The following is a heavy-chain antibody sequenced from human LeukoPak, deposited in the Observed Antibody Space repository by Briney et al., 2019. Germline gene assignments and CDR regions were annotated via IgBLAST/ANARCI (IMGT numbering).Heavy chain of an antibody. V-gene: IGHV1-2*04. J-gene: IGHJ4*02. CDR2: INPNSGGT. D-gene: IGHD3-3*01. Sequence: ASVKVSCKASGYTFTGYYMHWVRQAPGQGLEWMGWINPNSGGTNYAQKFQGWVTMTRDTSISTAYMELSRLRSDDTAVYYCAREADITIFGVVTSKYFDFWGQGTLVTVSS. CDR3: AREADITIFGVVTSKYFDF. CDR1: GYTFTGYY.